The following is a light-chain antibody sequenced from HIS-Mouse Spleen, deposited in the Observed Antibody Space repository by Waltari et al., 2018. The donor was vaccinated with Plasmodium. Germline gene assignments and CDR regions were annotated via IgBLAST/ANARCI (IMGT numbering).Light chain of an antibody. CDR3: AAWDDSLNGVV. V-gene: IGLV1-44*01. J-gene: IGLJ2*01. CDR1: ISSIGSNT. CDR2: SNN. Sequence: QSVLTQPPSASGTPGQRVTISCSGSISSIGSNTVNWYQQLPGTAPKLLIYSNNQLPAGVPDRFAGSKAGTLASLAISGLQSEDEADYYCAAWDDSLNGVVFAGGTKLTVL.